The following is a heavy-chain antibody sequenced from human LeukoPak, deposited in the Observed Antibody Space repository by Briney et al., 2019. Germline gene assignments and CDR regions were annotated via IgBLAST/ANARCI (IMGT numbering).Heavy chain of an antibody. CDR2: ISAYNGNT. CDR3: ARGHYYDSSGYTHY. J-gene: IGHJ4*02. CDR1: GYTFTSYG. D-gene: IGHD3-22*01. V-gene: IGHV1-18*01. Sequence: ASVKVSCKASGYTFTSYGISWVRQAPGQGLEWMGWISAYNGNTNYAQKLQGRVTMTTDTSTSTAYMELRSLRSDDTAVYYCARGHYYDSSGYTHYWGQGTLVTVSS.